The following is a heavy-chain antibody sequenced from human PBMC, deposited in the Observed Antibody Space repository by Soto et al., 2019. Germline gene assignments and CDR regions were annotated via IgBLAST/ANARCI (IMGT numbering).Heavy chain of an antibody. CDR1: GFNFDDSA. CDR2: ITWNSGHI. CDR3: AKGRSSMIVVVMDY. Sequence: GGSLRLSCVASGFNFDDSAMNWVRQVPGKGLEWVSGITWNSGHILYADSVKGRFTISRDNAKKSLYLELNSLRPEDTALYYCAKGRSSMIVVVMDYWGQGTPVTISS. V-gene: IGHV3-9*01. J-gene: IGHJ4*02. D-gene: IGHD3-22*01.